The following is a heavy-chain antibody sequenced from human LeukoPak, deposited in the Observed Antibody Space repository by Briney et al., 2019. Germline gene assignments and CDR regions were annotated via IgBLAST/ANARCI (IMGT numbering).Heavy chain of an antibody. CDR3: ARSGYCSGGSCYTSRDYYYYYGMDV. J-gene: IGHJ6*04. D-gene: IGHD2-15*01. CDR1: GYSFTSYW. CDR2: IDPSDSYT. Sequence: GESLRISCKGSGYSFTSYWISWVRQMPGKGLEWMGRIDPSDSYTNYSPSFQGHVTISADKSISTAYLQWSSLKASDTAMYYCARSGYCSGGSCYTSRDYYYYYGMDVWGNGTTVTVSS. V-gene: IGHV5-10-1*01.